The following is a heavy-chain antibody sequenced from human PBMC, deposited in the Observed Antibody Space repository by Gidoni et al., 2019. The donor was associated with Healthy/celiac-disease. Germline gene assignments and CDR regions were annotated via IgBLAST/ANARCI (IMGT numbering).Heavy chain of an antibody. Sequence: QVQLVQSGAEVKKPGASVKVSCKASGYTFTSYAMHWVRQAPGQRLEWMGWTNAGNVNTKYSQKFQGRVTITRDTSASTAYMELSSLRSEDTAVYYCARAGNDAFDIWGQGTMVTVSS. CDR2: TNAGNVNT. CDR1: GYTFTSYA. CDR3: ARAGNDAFDI. D-gene: IGHD1-26*01. V-gene: IGHV1-3*01. J-gene: IGHJ3*02.